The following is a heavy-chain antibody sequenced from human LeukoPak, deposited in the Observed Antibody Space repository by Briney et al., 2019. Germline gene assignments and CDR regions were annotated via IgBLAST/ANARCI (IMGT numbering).Heavy chain of an antibody. CDR2: IYHSGST. Sequence: SETLSLTCTVSGYSISSGYYWGWIRQPPGKGLEWIGSIYHSGSTYYNPSLKSRVTISVDTSKNQFSLKLSSVTAADTAVYYCASLSYYDLSGYFYWGQGTLVTVSS. V-gene: IGHV4-38-2*02. D-gene: IGHD3-22*01. CDR3: ASLSYYDLSGYFY. CDR1: GYSISSGYY. J-gene: IGHJ4*02.